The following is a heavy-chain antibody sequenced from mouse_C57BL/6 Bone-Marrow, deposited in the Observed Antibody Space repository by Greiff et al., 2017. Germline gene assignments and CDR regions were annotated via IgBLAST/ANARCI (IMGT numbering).Heavy chain of an antibody. CDR1: GFTFTDYY. D-gene: IGHD2-4*01. CDR3: VKAVHYDYDAWFAY. Sequence: EVKVVESGGGLVQPGASLRLSCAASGFTFTDYYMSWVRQPPGKAPEWLALIRNKANGYTTEYTASVKGRFTISRDHSQNILYLQMNTLRAEDSATYYCVKAVHYDYDAWFAYWGQGTLVTVAA. CDR2: IRNKANGYTT. J-gene: IGHJ3*01. V-gene: IGHV7-4*01.